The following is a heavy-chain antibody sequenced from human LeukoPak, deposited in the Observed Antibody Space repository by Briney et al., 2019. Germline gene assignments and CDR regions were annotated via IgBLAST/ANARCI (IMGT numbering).Heavy chain of an antibody. CDR2: IYPGDSDT. D-gene: IGHD3-10*01. J-gene: IGHJ4*02. V-gene: IGHV5-51*01. CDR3: ARASMVRGVIRLLDY. CDR1: GYSFTSYW. Sequence: RGESLKISCKGSGYSFTSYWIGWVRQMPGKGLEWMGIIYPGDSDTRYSPSFQGQVTISADKSISTASLQWSSLKASDTAMYYCARASMVRGVIRLLDYWGQGTLVTVSS.